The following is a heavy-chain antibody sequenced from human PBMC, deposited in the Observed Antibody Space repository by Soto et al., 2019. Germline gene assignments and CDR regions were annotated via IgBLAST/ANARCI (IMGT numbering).Heavy chain of an antibody. CDR2: ISYDGSNK. V-gene: IGHV3-30-3*01. D-gene: IGHD6-19*01. J-gene: IGHJ4*02. CDR3: AREIWSWLAPVLDY. CDR1: GFTFSSYA. Sequence: GGSLRLSCAASGFTFSSYAMHWVRQAPGKGLEWVAVISYDGSNKYYADSVKGRFTISRDNSKNTLYLQMNSLRAEDTAVYYCAREIWSWLAPVLDYWGQGTLVTVSS.